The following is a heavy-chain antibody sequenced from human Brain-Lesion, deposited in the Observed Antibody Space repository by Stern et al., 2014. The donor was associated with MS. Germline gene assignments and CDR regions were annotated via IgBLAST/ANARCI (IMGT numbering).Heavy chain of an antibody. V-gene: IGHV3-30*18. D-gene: IGHD2/OR15-2a*01. CDR1: GFTFGSCA. CDR3: AKDLQYLTYFFDH. CDR2: VSYDGSNK. J-gene: IGHJ5*02. Sequence: VQLVESGGGVVQPGRPLRLSCVASGFTFGSCAMHWVRQAPGKGLEWVGGVSYDGSNKYYADSWKGLFTISGANSQNTLYMQMSSLRPEDTAVYYCAKDLQYLTYFFDHWGQGSLVTVSS.